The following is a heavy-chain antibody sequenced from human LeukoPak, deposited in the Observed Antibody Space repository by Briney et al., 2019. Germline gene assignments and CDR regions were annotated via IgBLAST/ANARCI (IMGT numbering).Heavy chain of an antibody. CDR1: GFTFSSNG. J-gene: IGHJ4*02. CDR2: IWYDGSDE. V-gene: IGHV3-33*08. D-gene: IGHD6-19*01. CDR3: ARYTTGHGFDF. Sequence: GGSLRLSCAASGFTFSSNGMHWVRQAPGKGLEWVAYIWYDGSDEDYADSVKGRFTISRDNSKNTLYLQMNSLRAEDTAVYYCARYTTGHGFDFWGQGTLVTVSS.